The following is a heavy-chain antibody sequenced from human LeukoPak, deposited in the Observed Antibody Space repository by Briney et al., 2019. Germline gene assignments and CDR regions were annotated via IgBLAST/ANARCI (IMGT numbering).Heavy chain of an antibody. CDR2: INWNGGST. CDR3: ARLDSSGYWDFDY. CDR1: GFTFDDYG. J-gene: IGHJ4*02. D-gene: IGHD3-22*01. V-gene: IGHV3-20*04. Sequence: TGGSLRLSCAAPGFTFDDYGMSWVRQAPGKGLEWVSGINWNGGSTGYADSVKGRFTISRDNAKNSLYLQMNSLRAEDTALYYCARLDSSGYWDFDYWGQGTLVTVSS.